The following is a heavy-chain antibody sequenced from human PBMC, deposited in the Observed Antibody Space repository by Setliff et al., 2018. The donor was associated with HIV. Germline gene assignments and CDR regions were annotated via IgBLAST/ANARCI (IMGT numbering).Heavy chain of an antibody. CDR3: ARQGIGGVARAFDI. Sequence: KPSETLSLTCAVSGYSISSSYYWGWIRQPPGKGREWIASVYHGGSAYYNPSLKSRVTTSVDTSKNQFSLRLSSVTAADTAVYYCARQGIGGVARAFDIWGQGTKVTVSS. CDR2: VYHGGSA. CDR1: GYSISSSYY. V-gene: IGHV4-38-2*01. J-gene: IGHJ3*02. D-gene: IGHD3-16*01.